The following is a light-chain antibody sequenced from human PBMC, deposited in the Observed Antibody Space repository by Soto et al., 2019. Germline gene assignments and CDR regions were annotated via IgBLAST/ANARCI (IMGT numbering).Light chain of an antibody. J-gene: IGLJ1*01. V-gene: IGLV2-14*01. Sequence: QSLLTQPASVCGSPGQSITISCTGTSSHVGGYYYVSWYQHHPGKAPKLIIYQVTSRPSGVSNRFSASKSGNTASLTISALQAEDEALYYCCSYSSSSTFYVFGTGTMVT. CDR1: SSHVGGYYY. CDR2: QVT. CDR3: CSYSSSSTFYV.